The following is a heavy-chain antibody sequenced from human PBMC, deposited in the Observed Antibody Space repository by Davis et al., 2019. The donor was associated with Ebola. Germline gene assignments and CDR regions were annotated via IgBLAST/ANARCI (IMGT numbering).Heavy chain of an antibody. CDR2: IYTGDSDT. J-gene: IGHJ3*02. V-gene: IGHV5-51*01. CDR1: GNSFTSHW. CDR3: ARTEYEYDTLGQDFDI. Sequence: GESLKISCKDSGNSFTSHWIGWVRQMPGKGLEWMGIIYTGDSDTRYSPSFRGQVTISADKSTRSAYLQWGSLKASDTAMYYCARTEYEYDTLGQDFDIWGQGTMVTVSS. D-gene: IGHD3-16*01.